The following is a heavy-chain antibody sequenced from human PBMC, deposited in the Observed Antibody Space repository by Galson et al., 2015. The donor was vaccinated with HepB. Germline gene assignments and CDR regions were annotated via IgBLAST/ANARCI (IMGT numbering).Heavy chain of an antibody. D-gene: IGHD3-22*01. Sequence: SLRLSCAASGFTFSSYGMHWVRQAPGKGLEWVAVISYDGSNKYYADSVKGRFTISRDNSKNTLYLQMNSLKTEDTAVYYCTTVGSITMIAYGMDVWGQGTTVTVSS. CDR1: GFTFSSYG. V-gene: IGHV3-30*03. CDR3: TTVGSITMIAYGMDV. CDR2: ISYDGSNK. J-gene: IGHJ6*02.